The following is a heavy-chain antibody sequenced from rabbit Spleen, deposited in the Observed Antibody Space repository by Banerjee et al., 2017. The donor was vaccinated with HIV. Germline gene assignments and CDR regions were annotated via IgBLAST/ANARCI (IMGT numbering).Heavy chain of an antibody. V-gene: IGHV1S45*01. CDR1: GFDISKYG. CDR2: IYTGGSDST. J-gene: IGHJ4*01. D-gene: IGHD2-1*01. CDR3: ARGSAAMTMVITGYYLNL. Sequence: QEQLEESGGGLVQPGGSLKLSCTVSGFDISKYGVTWVRQAPGKGLEWIACIYTGGSDSTAYASWAKGRFTISRTSSTTMTLQVTSLTAADTATYFCARGSAAMTMVITGYYLNLWGQGTLVTVS.